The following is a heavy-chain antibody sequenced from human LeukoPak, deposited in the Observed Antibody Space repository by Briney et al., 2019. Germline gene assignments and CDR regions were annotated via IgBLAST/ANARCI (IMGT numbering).Heavy chain of an antibody. V-gene: IGHV1-69*13. J-gene: IGHJ6*02. Sequence: ASVKVSCKASGGTFSSYAISWVRQAPGQGLEWMGGIIPIFGTANYAQKFQSRVTITADESTSTTYMELRSLRSDDTAVYYCARAGGSAWGYYYYYGMDVWGQGTTVTVSS. CDR2: IIPIFGTA. CDR3: ARAGGSAWGYYYYYGMDV. CDR1: GGTFSSYA. D-gene: IGHD2-15*01.